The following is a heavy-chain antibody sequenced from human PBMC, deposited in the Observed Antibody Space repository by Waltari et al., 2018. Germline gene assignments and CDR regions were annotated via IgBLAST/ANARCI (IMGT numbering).Heavy chain of an antibody. CDR2: IYYSGNT. CDR3: ARTSRAIDYYFDY. CDR1: DVSMTVPY. D-gene: IGHD3-10*01. J-gene: IGHJ4*01. Sequence: QVQLQESGPGLVKPSETLSLTCTVSDVSMTVPYWSWIRQPPWKGLEWIGYIYYSGNTNYNPSLKSRVTISVDTSKTQFSLKLNSVTAADTALYYCARTSRAIDYYFDYWGQGTLVTVSS. V-gene: IGHV4-59*11.